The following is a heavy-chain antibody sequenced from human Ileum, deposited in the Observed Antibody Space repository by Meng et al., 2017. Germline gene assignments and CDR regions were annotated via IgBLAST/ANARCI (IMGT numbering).Heavy chain of an antibody. V-gene: IGHV4-61*01. CDR3: ARAETALDY. CDR2: IYYTGST. CDR1: GGSVSSGSYY. Sequence: QVQLQEPGPGLVRPSETLSLTGTVSGGSVSSGSYYWNWIRQPPGKGPEWIAYIYYTGSTNYNPSLKSRVIISADTSKNQFSLKLSSVTAADTAVYYCARAETALDYWGQGTLVTVSS. D-gene: IGHD5-18*01. J-gene: IGHJ4*02.